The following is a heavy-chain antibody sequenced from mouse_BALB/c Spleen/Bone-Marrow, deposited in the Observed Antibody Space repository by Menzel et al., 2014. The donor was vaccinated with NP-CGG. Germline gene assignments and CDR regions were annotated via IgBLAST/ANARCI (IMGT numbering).Heavy chain of an antibody. D-gene: IGHD1-1*01. CDR3: ARSGSSSGYFDY. J-gene: IGHJ2*01. CDR1: GSTFSSFG. CDR2: ISSGSSTI. V-gene: IGHV5-17*02. Sequence: EVQLVESGGGLVQPGGSRKLSCAASGSTFSSFGMHWVRQAPEKGLEWVAYISSGSSTIYYADTVMGRFTISRDNPKNTLFLQMTSLRSEDTAMYYCARSGSSSGYFDYWGQGTTLTGSS.